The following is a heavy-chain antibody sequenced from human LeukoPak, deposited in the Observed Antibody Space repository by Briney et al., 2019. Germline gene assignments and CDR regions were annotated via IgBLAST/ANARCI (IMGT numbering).Heavy chain of an antibody. V-gene: IGHV4-59*01. CDR3: ARGGWYPESFQH. CDR2: IYCSGST. J-gene: IGHJ1*01. Sequence: SETLSLTCTVSGGSISSYYWNWIRQPPGKGLEWIGYIYCSGSTNYNPSLKSRVTISVDTSKNQFPLKLSSVTAADTAVYYCARGGWYPESFQHWGQGALVTVSS. D-gene: IGHD6-19*01. CDR1: GGSISSYY.